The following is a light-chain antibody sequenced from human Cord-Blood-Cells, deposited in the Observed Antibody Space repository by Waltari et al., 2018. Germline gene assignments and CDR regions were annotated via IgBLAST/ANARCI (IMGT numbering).Light chain of an antibody. CDR3: QQYNSYPLT. Sequence: DIQMTQSPSTLSASVGDRVTITCRASQSISSWLAWYQQKQGKDPKLLIYKASSLESGVPSRFSGSGSGTEFTLTISSLHPDDFATYYCQQYNSYPLTFGGGTKVEIK. CDR1: QSISSW. J-gene: IGKJ4*01. V-gene: IGKV1-5*03. CDR2: KAS.